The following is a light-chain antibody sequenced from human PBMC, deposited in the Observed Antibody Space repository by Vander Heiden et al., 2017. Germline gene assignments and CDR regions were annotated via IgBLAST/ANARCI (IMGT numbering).Light chain of an antibody. Sequence: QSALTQPPSASGSPRQAVTFFWSGIISDVGGYNYVSWYQQHPGKAPKLMIYEVSKRPSWGRDRFSGSKSSNTASLTVSGLQAEDEADYYCSSYAGSNNWVFGGGTKLTVL. CDR3: SSYAGSNNWV. CDR2: EVS. V-gene: IGLV2-8*01. J-gene: IGLJ3*02. CDR1: ISDVGGYNY.